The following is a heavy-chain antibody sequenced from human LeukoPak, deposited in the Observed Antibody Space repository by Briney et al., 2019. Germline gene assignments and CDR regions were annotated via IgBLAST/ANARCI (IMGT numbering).Heavy chain of an antibody. D-gene: IGHD1-1*01. CDR3: ARGIRRDNWFDP. CDR2: ISHSGST. V-gene: IGHV4-34*01. Sequence: SETLSLTCAVYGGSFSGYYWSWIRQPPGKGPEWIGEISHSGSTNYNPSLKSRVTISVDTSKNQFSLKLSSVTAADTAVYYCARGIRRDNWFDPWGQGTLVTVSS. CDR1: GGSFSGYY. J-gene: IGHJ5*02.